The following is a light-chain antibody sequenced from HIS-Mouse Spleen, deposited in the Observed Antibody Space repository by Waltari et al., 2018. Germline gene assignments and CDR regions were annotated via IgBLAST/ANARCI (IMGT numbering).Light chain of an antibody. J-gene: IGLJ1*01. CDR3: QVWDSSSDRV. CDR1: NTGSKS. Sequence: SYVLTQPPSVSGAPGQTARITRGGNNTGSKSVHWYQQKPGQAPVLVADDDSDRPSGIPERFSGSNSGNTATLTISRVEAGDEADYYCQVWDSSSDRVFGTGTKVTVL. V-gene: IGLV3-21*02. CDR2: DDS.